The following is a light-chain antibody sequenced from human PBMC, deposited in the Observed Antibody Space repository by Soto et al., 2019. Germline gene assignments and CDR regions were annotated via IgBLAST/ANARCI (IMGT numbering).Light chain of an antibody. Sequence: EIVMTQSPATLSVSPGERATLSCRASQSVSSNLAWYQQKPGQAPRLLIYGASTRATGIPARFSGSGSGTEFTLTISSLQSEDFAVYYCQQYNNWPLWTFGQETKVEIE. CDR3: QQYNNWPLWT. V-gene: IGKV3-15*01. CDR1: QSVSSN. CDR2: GAS. J-gene: IGKJ1*01.